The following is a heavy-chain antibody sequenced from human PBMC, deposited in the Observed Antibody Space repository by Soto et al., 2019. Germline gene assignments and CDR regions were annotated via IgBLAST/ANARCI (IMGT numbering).Heavy chain of an antibody. CDR1: GGSISSGGYY. CDR2: IYYSGST. Sequence: PSETLSLTCTVSGGSISSGGYYWSWIRQHPGKGLEWIGYIYYSGSTYYNPSLKSRVTISVDTSKNQFSLKLSSVTAADTAVYYCARRFLDLRGMDVWGQGTTVTVYS. D-gene: IGHD3-3*01. V-gene: IGHV4-31*03. CDR3: ARRFLDLRGMDV. J-gene: IGHJ6*02.